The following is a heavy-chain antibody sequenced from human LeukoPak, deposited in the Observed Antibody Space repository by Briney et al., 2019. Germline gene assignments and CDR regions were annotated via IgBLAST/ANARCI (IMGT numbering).Heavy chain of an antibody. CDR3: ARHYYGSGSYYDAFDI. V-gene: IGHV3-48*04. CDR2: ISSSGSTI. Sequence: GGSLRLSCAASRFTFSSYSMNWVRQAPGKGLEWVSYISSSGSTIYYADSVKGRFTISRDNAKNSLYLQMNSLRAEDTAVYYCARHYYGSGSYYDAFDIWGQGTMVTVSS. D-gene: IGHD3-10*01. CDR1: RFTFSSYS. J-gene: IGHJ3*02.